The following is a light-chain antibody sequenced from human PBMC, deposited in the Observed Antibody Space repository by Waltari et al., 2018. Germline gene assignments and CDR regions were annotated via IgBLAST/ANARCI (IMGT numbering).Light chain of an antibody. CDR1: QSVSTN. CDR2: GAS. CDR3: QQYDSWPPYT. J-gene: IGKJ2*01. V-gene: IGKV3-15*01. Sequence: EIVMTQSPATLSVSPGERATLSCRASQSVSTNLAWYQQKPGQAPRLLIYGASTRATGIPARFSGFGSGTVFTLTISSLQSEDFGVYYCQQYDSWPPYTFGQGTNLEIK.